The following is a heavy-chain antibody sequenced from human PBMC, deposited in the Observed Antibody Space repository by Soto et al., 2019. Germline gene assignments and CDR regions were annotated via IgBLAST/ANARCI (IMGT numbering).Heavy chain of an antibody. Sequence: ASVKVSCKASGGTFSSYAISWVRQAPGQGLEWMGGIIPIFGTANYAQKFQGRVTITADESTSTACMELSSLRSEDTAVYYCASAPYYYDSRGTRFDPWGQGTLVTVSS. CDR1: GGTFSSYA. CDR2: IIPIFGTA. V-gene: IGHV1-69*13. CDR3: ASAPYYYDSRGTRFDP. J-gene: IGHJ5*02. D-gene: IGHD3-22*01.